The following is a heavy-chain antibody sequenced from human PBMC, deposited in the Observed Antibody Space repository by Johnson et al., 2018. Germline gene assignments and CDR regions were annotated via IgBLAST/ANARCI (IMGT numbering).Heavy chain of an antibody. CDR1: GFALSTYW. D-gene: IGHD3-10*01. Sequence: EVQLVETGGGLVQPGGSLRLSCAASGFALSTYWMHWVRQAPGKGLVWVSRINSDGSNTMYADSVKGRFTISRDNAKSTLYLQMNSLRAEDTAMYYCARSQLLPDDAFDLWGQGTMVTVSS. CDR2: INSDGSNT. CDR3: ARSQLLPDDAFDL. J-gene: IGHJ3*01. V-gene: IGHV3-74*02.